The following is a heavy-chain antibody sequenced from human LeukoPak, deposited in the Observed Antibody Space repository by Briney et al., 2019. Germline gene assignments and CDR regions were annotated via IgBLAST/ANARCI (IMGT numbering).Heavy chain of an antibody. D-gene: IGHD4-11*01. CDR3: ARARGPTVLYYFDY. CDR1: GGTFSDYH. J-gene: IGHJ4*02. V-gene: IGHV4-34*01. CDR2: ISHSGST. Sequence: PSETLSLTCTVYGGTFSDYHWSWIRQPPGKGLEWIGEISHSGSTNYNPSLMGRVTVSVDTSKNQFSPKLSSVSAADTAVYYCARARGPTVLYYFDYWGQGALVTVSS.